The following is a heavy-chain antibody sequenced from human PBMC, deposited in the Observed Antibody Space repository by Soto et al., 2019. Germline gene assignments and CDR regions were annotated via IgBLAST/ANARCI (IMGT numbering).Heavy chain of an antibody. Sequence: GGSLRLSCAASGFTFDSPYSHGMSWVRQSPGKGPEWVSTISSNGANTHYAESVKGRFTISKDASRNTVHLHMNSLRAEDTATYFCVSWVSAHFDYWGHGTPVTDSS. CDR3: VSWVSAHFDY. D-gene: IGHD2-8*01. J-gene: IGHJ4*01. CDR1: GFTFDSPYSHG. CDR2: ISSNGANT. V-gene: IGHV3-23*01.